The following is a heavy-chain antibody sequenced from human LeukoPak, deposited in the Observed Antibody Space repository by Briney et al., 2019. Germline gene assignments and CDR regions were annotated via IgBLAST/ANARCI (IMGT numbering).Heavy chain of an antibody. CDR2: IAPNSGGT. Sequence: GASVKVSCKASGYTFTGNHVHWMRQAPGQGLEWMGWIAPNSGGTMYAQKFQDRVTMTRDTSISTSYMELSGVRSDDTAVYFCAKEAGIVSFYLWGRGTLVTVSS. V-gene: IGHV1-2*02. CDR3: AKEAGIVSFYL. D-gene: IGHD6-13*01. CDR1: GYTFTGNH. J-gene: IGHJ2*01.